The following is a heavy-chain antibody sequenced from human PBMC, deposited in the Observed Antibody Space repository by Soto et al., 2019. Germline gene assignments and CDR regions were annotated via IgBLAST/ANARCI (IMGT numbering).Heavy chain of an antibody. CDR3: ASPTVTPHYGMYG. D-gene: IGHD4-17*01. CDR1: RFTFSDYY. V-gene: IGHV3-11*01. CDR2: ISSSGSTI. Sequence: QVQLVESGGGLVKPGGSLRVYCAASRFTFSDYYMSWIRQAPGKGLEGVSYISSSGSTIYYADSVTGRFTMSRDNAKNSLALQMNSLGAEDTAVYYCASPTVTPHYGMYGWGQGTTVTVSS. J-gene: IGHJ6*02.